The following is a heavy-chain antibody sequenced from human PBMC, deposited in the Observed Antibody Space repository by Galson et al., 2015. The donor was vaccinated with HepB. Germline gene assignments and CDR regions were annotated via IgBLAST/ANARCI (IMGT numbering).Heavy chain of an antibody. Sequence: SVKVSCKASGGTFNSYAISWVRQAPGQGLEWMGGIIPIFGTANYAQKFQGRVTITADESTSTAYMELSSLRSEDTAVYYCALSAQSGRLTIDYWGQGTLVTVSS. CDR1: GGTFNSYA. CDR2: IIPIFGTA. V-gene: IGHV1-69*13. D-gene: IGHD3-3*01. J-gene: IGHJ4*02. CDR3: ALSAQSGRLTIDY.